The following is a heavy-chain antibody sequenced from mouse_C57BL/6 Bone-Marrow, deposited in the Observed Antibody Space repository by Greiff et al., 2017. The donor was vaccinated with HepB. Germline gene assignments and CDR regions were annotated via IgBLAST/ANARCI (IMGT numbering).Heavy chain of an antibody. D-gene: IGHD1-1*01. J-gene: IGHJ2*01. CDR3: LFITTVVATPFFDY. V-gene: IGHV1-4*01. Sequence: QVQLQQSGAELARPGASVKMSCKASGYTFTSYTMHWVKQRPGQGLEWIGYINPSSGYTKYNQKFKDKATLTADKSSSTAYMQLSSLTSEDSAVYYCLFITTVVATPFFDYWGQGTTLTVSS. CDR2: INPSSGYT. CDR1: GYTFTSYT.